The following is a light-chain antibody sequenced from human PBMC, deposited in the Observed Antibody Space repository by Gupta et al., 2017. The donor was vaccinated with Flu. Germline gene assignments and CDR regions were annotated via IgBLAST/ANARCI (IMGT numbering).Light chain of an antibody. Sequence: QSALTQPASVSGSPGQSITISCTGTSSDVGGYDFVSWYQQNPGKAPKLLIYDVSNRPSGVSSRFSGSKSGNTASLTISGLQAEDETDYYCSSYTSSDIFYVFGTGTKVTVL. CDR1: SSDVGGYDF. V-gene: IGLV2-14*03. CDR3: SSYTSSDIFYV. J-gene: IGLJ1*01. CDR2: DVS.